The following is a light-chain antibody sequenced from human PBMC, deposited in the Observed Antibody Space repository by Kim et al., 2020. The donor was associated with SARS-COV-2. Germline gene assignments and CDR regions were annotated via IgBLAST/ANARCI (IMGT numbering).Light chain of an antibody. CDR1: GGDSSYA. Sequence: ASVKLTCTLSGGDSSYAIAWHQQQPEKGPRYLMKVNSDGSHSKGDGIPDRFSGSSSGAERYLTISSLQSEDEADYYCQTWGTGIRVFGGGTQLTVL. J-gene: IGLJ2*01. CDR2: VNSDGSH. CDR3: QTWGTGIRV. V-gene: IGLV4-69*01.